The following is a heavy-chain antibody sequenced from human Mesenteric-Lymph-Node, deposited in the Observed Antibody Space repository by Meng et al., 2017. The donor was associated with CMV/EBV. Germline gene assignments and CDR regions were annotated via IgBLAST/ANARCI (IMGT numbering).Heavy chain of an antibody. CDR2: IWADGSKR. J-gene: IGHJ4*02. CDR1: GFTFSSYG. CDR3: VGGGLRFFDY. Sequence: GESLKISCAASGFTFSSYGMHWVRQAPGKGLEWVAVIWADGSKRLYADSLKGRFTISRDNAKNSLYLQMSGLRAEDIGLYYCVGGGLRFFDYWGQGAVVTVSS. D-gene: IGHD2-8*02. V-gene: IGHV3-33*03.